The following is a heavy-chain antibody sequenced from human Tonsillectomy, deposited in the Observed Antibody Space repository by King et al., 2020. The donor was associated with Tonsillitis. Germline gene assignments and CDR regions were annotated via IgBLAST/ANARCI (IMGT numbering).Heavy chain of an antibody. CDR3: VRQGFGVTATGSDYFYSGLDV. V-gene: IGHV3-21*01. CDR1: GFTFNHYS. Sequence: VQLVESGGGLVKPGWSLRLSCTASGFTFNHYSINWVRQTPEKGLQWVSSISHSSTYIFYADSVKGRFTISRDNARSSLYLQMNRLRVEDTAIYYCVRQGFGVTATGSDYFYSGLDVWGRGTTVIVSS. D-gene: IGHD2-21*02. CDR2: ISHSSTYI. J-gene: IGHJ6*02.